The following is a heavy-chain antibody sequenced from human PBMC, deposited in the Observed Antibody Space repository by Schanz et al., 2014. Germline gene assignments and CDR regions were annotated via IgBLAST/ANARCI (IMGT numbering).Heavy chain of an antibody. Sequence: QVQLVESGGGVVQPGRSLRLSCAAYGFTLSSYAMHWVRQAPGKGLEWVAVISYDGRNKYYADSVKGRFTISRDNSKNTLYLQMNSLRAEDTAVYYCARDVEGYDGGGGGFDPWGQGTLVNVSS. J-gene: IGHJ5*02. V-gene: IGHV3-30-3*01. CDR3: ARDVEGYDGGGGGFDP. CDR2: ISYDGRNK. D-gene: IGHD2-21*01. CDR1: GFTLSSYA.